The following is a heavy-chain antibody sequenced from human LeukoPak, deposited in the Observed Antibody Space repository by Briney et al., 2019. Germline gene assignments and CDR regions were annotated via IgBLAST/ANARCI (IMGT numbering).Heavy chain of an antibody. CDR2: IYYSGST. V-gene: IGHV4-59*01. Sequence: SETLSLTCTVSSGSISSYYWSWIRQPPGKGLEWIGYIYYSGSTNYNPSLQSRVTISVDTSKNQFSLKLSSVTAADTAVYYCARGVEYSSSSGLGYWGQGTLVTVSS. D-gene: IGHD6-6*01. CDR1: SGSISSYY. CDR3: ARGVEYSSSSGLGY. J-gene: IGHJ4*02.